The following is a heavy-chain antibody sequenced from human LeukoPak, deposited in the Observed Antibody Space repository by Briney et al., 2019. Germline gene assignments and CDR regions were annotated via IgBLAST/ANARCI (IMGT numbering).Heavy chain of an antibody. Sequence: SQTLSLTCTVSGGSISSGGYYWSWIRQPPGKGLEWIGYIYYSGSTNYNPSLKSRVTISVDTSKNQFSLKLSSVTAADTAVYYCARTTVAIPVNYGMDVWGQGTTVTVSS. CDR1: GGSISSGGYY. CDR2: IYYSGST. D-gene: IGHD4-23*01. CDR3: ARTTVAIPVNYGMDV. V-gene: IGHV4-61*08. J-gene: IGHJ6*02.